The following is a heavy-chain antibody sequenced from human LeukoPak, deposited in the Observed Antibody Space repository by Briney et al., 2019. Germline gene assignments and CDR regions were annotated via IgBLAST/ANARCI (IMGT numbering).Heavy chain of an antibody. Sequence: GASVKVSCKVSGYTLTELSMHWVRQAPGKGLEWMGGFDPEDGETIYAQKFQGRVTMTEDTSTDTAYMELRSLRSEDTAVYYCATDVSGSYSLGYWGQGTLVTVSS. CDR2: FDPEDGET. CDR3: ATDVSGSYSLGY. J-gene: IGHJ4*02. D-gene: IGHD1-26*01. CDR1: GYTLTELS. V-gene: IGHV1-24*01.